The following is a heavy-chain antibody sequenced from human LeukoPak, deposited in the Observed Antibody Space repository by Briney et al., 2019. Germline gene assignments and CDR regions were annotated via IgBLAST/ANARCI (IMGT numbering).Heavy chain of an antibody. CDR1: GYTFTSYY. V-gene: IGHV1-46*01. CDR2: INPSGGTT. CDR3: ARGKGIRDAFDI. D-gene: IGHD3-3*02. Sequence: ASVKVSCKASGYTFTSYYVQWVRQAPGQGLEWMGIINPSGGTTSYAQKFQGRVTMTRGTSTSTVYMELSSLRSEDTAVYYCARGKGIRDAFDIWGQGTMVTVSS. J-gene: IGHJ3*02.